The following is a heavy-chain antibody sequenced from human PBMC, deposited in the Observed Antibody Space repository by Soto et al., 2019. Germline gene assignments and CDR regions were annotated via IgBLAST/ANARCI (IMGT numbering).Heavy chain of an antibody. J-gene: IGHJ6*02. D-gene: IGHD6-13*01. CDR1: GFNFNNYG. Sequence: PGGSLRLSCAASGFNFNNYGMHWVRQAPGKGLEWVAVIWNDGNGYYYADSVKGRFTISRDNSKNTLYLQMNSLRAEDTAVYYCARDSRGIAAAGTDYYYGMDVWGQGTTVTVSS. CDR3: ARDSRGIAAAGTDYYYGMDV. CDR2: IWNDGNGY. V-gene: IGHV3-30*19.